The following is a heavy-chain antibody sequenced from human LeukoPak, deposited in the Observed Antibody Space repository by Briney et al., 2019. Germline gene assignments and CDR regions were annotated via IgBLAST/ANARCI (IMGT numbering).Heavy chain of an antibody. D-gene: IGHD1-26*01. J-gene: IGHJ4*02. CDR3: ARDLFAGAHQVVDY. CDR2: IIPIFGTA. V-gene: IGHV1-69*05. Sequence: ASVKVSCKASGGTFSSYAISWVRQAPGQGLEWMGGIIPIFGTANYAQKFQGRVTMTRDTSTSTVYMELSSLRSEDTAVYYCARDLFAGAHQVVDYWGQGTLVTVSS. CDR1: GGTFSSYA.